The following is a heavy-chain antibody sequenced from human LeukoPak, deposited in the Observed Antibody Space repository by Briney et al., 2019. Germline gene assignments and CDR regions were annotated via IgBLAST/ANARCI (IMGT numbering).Heavy chain of an antibody. J-gene: IGHJ4*02. CDR1: GFTFSDHY. V-gene: IGHV3-72*01. CDR2: IRNKVNSYIT. D-gene: IGHD6-19*01. Sequence: GGSLRLSCAASGFTFSDHYMDWVRQAPAKGLEWVGRIRNKVNSYITEYAASVTGRFTISRDDSKNSLYLQMNSLKSEDTAVYYCVRVAAVTGSRYFDPWGQGALVTVSS. CDR3: VRVAAVTGSRYFDP.